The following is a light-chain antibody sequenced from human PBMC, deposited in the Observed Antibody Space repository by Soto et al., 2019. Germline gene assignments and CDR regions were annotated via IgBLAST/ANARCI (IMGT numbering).Light chain of an antibody. CDR2: ASS. CDR3: QQSYSSRT. Sequence: DIQLTQSPSSLSASVGYRVTITCRASQSIGLNLNWYKQKPGTAPKLLLYASSTLEGGVPSRFSGSGSGTAFSLTTSNLQPEHVATYYCQQSYSSRTFGKGTKLEI. J-gene: IGKJ2*01. V-gene: IGKV1-39*01. CDR1: QSIGLN.